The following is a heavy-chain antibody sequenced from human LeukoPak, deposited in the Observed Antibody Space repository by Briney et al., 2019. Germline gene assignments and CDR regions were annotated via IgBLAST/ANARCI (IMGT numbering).Heavy chain of an antibody. Sequence: GGSLRLSCAASGFTFSTYNINWVRQAPGKGLEWVSSISGTSTYIYYADSAKGRFTISRDNAKNSLFLQMNSLRAEDTAVYYCARVGIVGATGGFDYWGQGTLVTVSS. J-gene: IGHJ4*02. CDR2: ISGTSTYI. D-gene: IGHD1-26*01. CDR3: ARVGIVGATGGFDY. V-gene: IGHV3-21*01. CDR1: GFTFSTYN.